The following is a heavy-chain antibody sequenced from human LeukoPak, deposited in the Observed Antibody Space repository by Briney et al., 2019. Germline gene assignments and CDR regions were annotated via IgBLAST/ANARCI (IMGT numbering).Heavy chain of an antibody. CDR2: IIPILGIA. V-gene: IGHV1-69*04. CDR3: ASLAGAKDYYYYYGMDV. Sequence: VASVKVSCKASGGTFSSYAISWVRQAPGQGLEWMGRIIPILGIANYAQKFQGRVTITADKSTSTAYMELSSLRSEDTAVYYCASLAGAKDYYYYYGMDVWGQGTTVTVSS. D-gene: IGHD1-26*01. CDR1: GGTFSSYA. J-gene: IGHJ6*02.